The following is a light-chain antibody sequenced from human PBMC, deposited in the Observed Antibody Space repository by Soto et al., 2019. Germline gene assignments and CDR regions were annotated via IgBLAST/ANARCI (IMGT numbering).Light chain of an antibody. Sequence: ESVLTQSPGTLSLSPGERATLSCGASQSVSSNYLAWYQQKPGQAPRLLIYGASTRATGIPDRFSGSVCGTDFTLPISRLETEDSSVYYCQQYESSPTWTFGQGTKVDIK. CDR1: QSVSSNY. V-gene: IGKV3-20*01. CDR3: QQYESSPTWT. J-gene: IGKJ1*01. CDR2: GAS.